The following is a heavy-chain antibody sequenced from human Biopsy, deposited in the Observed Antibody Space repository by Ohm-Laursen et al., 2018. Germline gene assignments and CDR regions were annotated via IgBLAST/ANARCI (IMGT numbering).Heavy chain of an antibody. CDR2: ISDRGTT. CDR1: GGSMSGDY. V-gene: IGHV4-59*07. Sequence: SDTLSLTCTVSGGSMSGDYWSWIRQSPRKGLEWIGHISDRGTTNSNPSLRGRITISVDTSKNQFSLKLNSVSAADTALFFCARLYRLDDYWNDDPPDAFDVWGPGNPGLRL. J-gene: IGHJ3*01. CDR3: ARLYRLDDYWNDDPPDAFDV. D-gene: IGHD3-3*01.